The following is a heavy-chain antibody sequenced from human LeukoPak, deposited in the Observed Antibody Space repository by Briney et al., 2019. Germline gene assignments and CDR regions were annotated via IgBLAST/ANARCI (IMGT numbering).Heavy chain of an antibody. D-gene: IGHD3-22*01. J-gene: IGHJ4*02. CDR2: FDPEDGET. CDR3: ATVTMIRNPQKPQYYFDY. Sequence: PGGSLRLSCAASGFTFSSSGMHWVRQAPGKGLEWMGGFDPEDGETIYAQKFQGRVTMTEDTSTDTAYMELSSLRSEDTAVYYCATVTMIRNPQKPQYYFDYWGQGTLVTVSS. V-gene: IGHV1-24*01. CDR1: GFTFSSSG.